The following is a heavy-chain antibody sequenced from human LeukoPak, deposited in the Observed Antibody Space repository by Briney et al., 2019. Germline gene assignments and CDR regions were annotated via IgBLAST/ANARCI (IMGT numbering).Heavy chain of an antibody. CDR2: IYSGGST. J-gene: IGHJ3*02. CDR3: VFLYYDILTGYPNAFDI. Sequence: GGSLRLSCAASGFTVSSNYMSWVRQAPGKGLEWVSVIYSGGSTYYADSVKGRFTISRDNSKNTLYLQINSLRAEDTAVYYCVFLYYDILTGYPNAFDIWGQGTMVTVSS. V-gene: IGHV3-53*05. D-gene: IGHD3-9*01. CDR1: GFTVSSNY.